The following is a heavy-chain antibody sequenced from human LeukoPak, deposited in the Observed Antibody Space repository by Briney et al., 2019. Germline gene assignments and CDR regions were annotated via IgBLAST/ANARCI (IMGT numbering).Heavy chain of an antibody. V-gene: IGHV1-24*01. Sequence: ASVKVSCKVSGYTLAELSIHWVRQAPGKGLEWMGGSNLDHGETVFAPNFQGRVTMTEETSTGTAYMEVSSLRSDDTAVYYCATEGKKQLLQGDAFDVWGQGTMISVSS. D-gene: IGHD2-2*01. CDR2: SNLDHGET. CDR3: ATEGKKQLLQGDAFDV. J-gene: IGHJ3*01. CDR1: GYTLAELS.